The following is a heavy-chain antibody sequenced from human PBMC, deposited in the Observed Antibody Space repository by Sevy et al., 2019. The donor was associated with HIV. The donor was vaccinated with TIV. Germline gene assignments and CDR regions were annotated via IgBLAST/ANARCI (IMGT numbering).Heavy chain of an antibody. V-gene: IGHV1-18*01. D-gene: IGHD1-26*01. CDR2: VTPYNGNK. CDR3: ARCLGGLRPWEYNWFDP. CDR1: GYSFASYG. Sequence: ASVKVSCKASGYSFASYGISWVRQAPGQGLEWMGWVTPYNGNKKNAEKLQGRVSMTTDTSTSTDYMELRSLRSDDTAVYYCARCLGGLRPWEYNWFDPWGQGTLVTVSS. J-gene: IGHJ5*02.